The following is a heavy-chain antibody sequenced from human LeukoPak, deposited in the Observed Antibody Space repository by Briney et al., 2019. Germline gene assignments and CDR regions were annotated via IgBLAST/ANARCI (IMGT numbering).Heavy chain of an antibody. CDR3: ARSPGRNLLGY. D-gene: IGHD3-16*01. Sequence: GGSLRLSCEASGFTFSRYVMSWVRQAPGKGLEWVSTISGDGGGTYYADSVKGRFIISRDNSKNSLYLQMNSLRAEDTAVYYCARSPGRNLLGYGGQGTLVTVSS. CDR1: GFTFSRYV. V-gene: IGHV3-23*01. J-gene: IGHJ4*02. CDR2: ISGDGGGT.